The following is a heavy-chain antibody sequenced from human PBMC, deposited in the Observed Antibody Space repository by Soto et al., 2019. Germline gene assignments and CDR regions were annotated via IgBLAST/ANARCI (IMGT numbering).Heavy chain of an antibody. CDR2: IYYSGST. V-gene: IGHV4-59*01. CDR3: ASYDILTGCDY. D-gene: IGHD3-9*01. J-gene: IGHJ4*02. CDR1: GGSISSYY. Sequence: SETLSLTCTVSGGSISSYYWSWIRQPPGKGLEWIGYIYYSGSTNYNPPLKSRVAISVDTSKNQFSLKLSSVTAADTAVYYCASYDILTGCDYWGQGTLVTVSS.